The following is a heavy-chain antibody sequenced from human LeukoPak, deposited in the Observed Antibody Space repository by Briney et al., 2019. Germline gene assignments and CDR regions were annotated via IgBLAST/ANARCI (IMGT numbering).Heavy chain of an antibody. V-gene: IGHV1-2*02. CDR1: GYTFTGYY. J-gene: IGHJ6*02. CDR3: ARGDDSNSWLYYYYYGMDV. CDR2: INPNSGGT. Sequence: ASVKVSCKASGYTFTGYYMHWVRQAPGQGLEWMGWINPNSGGTNYAQKFQGTVTMTRDTSISTAYMELSRLRSDDTAVYYCARGDDSNSWLYYYYYGMDVWGQGTTVTVSS. D-gene: IGHD6-13*01.